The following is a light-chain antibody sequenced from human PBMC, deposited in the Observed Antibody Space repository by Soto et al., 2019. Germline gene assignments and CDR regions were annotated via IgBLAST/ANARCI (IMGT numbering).Light chain of an antibody. V-gene: IGLV2-14*01. J-gene: IGLJ2*01. Sequence: QSALTQPPSASGSPGQSVAISCTGTSSDVGDYNFVSWYQQHPGKAPKLMIYEVNNRPSGVSDRFSGSKSGNTASLTISGLQAEDEADYYCNSYSSSNTLVVFGGGTKLTVL. CDR1: SSDVGDYNF. CDR3: NSYSSSNTLVV. CDR2: EVN.